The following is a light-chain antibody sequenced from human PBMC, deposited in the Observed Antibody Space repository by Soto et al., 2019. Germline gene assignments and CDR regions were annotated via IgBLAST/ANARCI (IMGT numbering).Light chain of an antibody. J-gene: IGKJ1*01. CDR1: QSVSSD. V-gene: IGKV3-15*01. CDR3: QQYNNWPTWT. Sequence: EIVMTQARATRSASSAKIATLSCXXSQSVSSDLAWYHQKPGQAPRLPIYGASTRATGIPARFSGSGSGTEFTLTISSLQAEDSAVYFCQQYNNWPTWTFGQGTKV. CDR2: GAS.